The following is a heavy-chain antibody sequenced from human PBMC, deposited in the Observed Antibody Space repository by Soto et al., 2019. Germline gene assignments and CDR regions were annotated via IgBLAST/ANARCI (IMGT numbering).Heavy chain of an antibody. CDR3: ARXNVGPPGGGSWTMPFDF. Sequence: SETLSLTCSVSGDSVSNYYWSWFRQPAGKGLEWIGRIYTGGSTNYNPSLKSRVTLSVDTSKNQFSLRLTSVTAADTAVYYCARXNVGPPGGGSWTMPFDFWGQGTLVTVSS. V-gene: IGHV4-4*07. J-gene: IGHJ4*02. CDR2: IYTGGST. D-gene: IGHD2-15*01. CDR1: GDSVSNYY.